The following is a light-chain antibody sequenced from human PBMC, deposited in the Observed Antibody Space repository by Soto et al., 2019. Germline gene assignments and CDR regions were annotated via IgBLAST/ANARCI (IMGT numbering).Light chain of an antibody. CDR2: WSS. CDR3: QQYYSSPLT. CDR1: QSVLYNSNNKNY. Sequence: DIVMTQSPDSLAVSLGERATINCQSSQSVLYNSNNKNYLAWYQHKPGHPPRVLIYWSSTRESGVPDRFSGSGSGTDFTLTISSLQAEDVAVYYCQQYYSSPLTFGPGPNVDIK. V-gene: IGKV4-1*01. J-gene: IGKJ3*01.